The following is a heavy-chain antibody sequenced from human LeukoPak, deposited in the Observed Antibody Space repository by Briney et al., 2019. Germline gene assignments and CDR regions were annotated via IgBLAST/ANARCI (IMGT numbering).Heavy chain of an antibody. J-gene: IGHJ4*02. CDR2: IYYSGST. CDR1: GGSISSSSYY. CDR3: ARYVDTAMKFRDY. Sequence: PSETLSLTCTVSGGSISSSSYYWGWIRQPPGKGLERIGSIYYSGSTYYNPSLKSRVTISVDTSKNQFSLKLSSVTAADTAVYYCARYVDTAMKFRDYWGQGTLVTVSS. D-gene: IGHD5-18*01. V-gene: IGHV4-39*07.